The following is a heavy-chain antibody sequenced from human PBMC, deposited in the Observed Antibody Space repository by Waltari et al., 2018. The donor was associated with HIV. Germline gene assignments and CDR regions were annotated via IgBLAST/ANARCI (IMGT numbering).Heavy chain of an antibody. Sequence: EVQLVESGGGLVQPGGSLRLSCAASGFTFSRYRLNWVRLAPGKGLEWVSYISSSSSTIYYADSVKGRFTISRDNAKNSLYLQMNSLRAEDTAVYYCANMGGYYYDSSGYYYDFDYWGQGTLVTVSS. V-gene: IGHV3-48*01. CDR2: ISSSSSTI. D-gene: IGHD3-22*01. J-gene: IGHJ4*02. CDR1: GFTFSRYR. CDR3: ANMGGYYYDSSGYYYDFDY.